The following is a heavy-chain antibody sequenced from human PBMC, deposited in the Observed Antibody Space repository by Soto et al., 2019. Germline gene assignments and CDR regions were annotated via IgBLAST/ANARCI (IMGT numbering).Heavy chain of an antibody. CDR3: AKAIGYDFWSGYTPHLGYYYGMDV. Sequence: XGSLGLSFAASGFTFSSYAMSWVRQAPGKGLEWVSAISGSVGSTYYADSVKGRFTISRDNSKNTLYLQMNSLRAEDTAVYYCAKAIGYDFWSGYTPHLGYYYGMDVWGQGTTVTVSS. V-gene: IGHV3-23*01. CDR2: ISGSVGST. D-gene: IGHD3-3*01. CDR1: GFTFSSYA. J-gene: IGHJ6*02.